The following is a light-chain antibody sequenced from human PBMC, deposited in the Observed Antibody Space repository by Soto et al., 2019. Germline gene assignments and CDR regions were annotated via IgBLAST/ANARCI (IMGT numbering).Light chain of an antibody. Sequence: EIVLTQSPGTLSLSPGERATLSCRASQSVSSSYLVWHQQKPGQAPRLLIYAASRRATGIPDRFSGSGSGTDFTPTISSLEPEDFAVYYCQQRSNWPSVTFGQGTRLEIK. J-gene: IGKJ5*01. V-gene: IGKV3D-20*02. CDR2: AAS. CDR3: QQRSNWPSVT. CDR1: QSVSSSY.